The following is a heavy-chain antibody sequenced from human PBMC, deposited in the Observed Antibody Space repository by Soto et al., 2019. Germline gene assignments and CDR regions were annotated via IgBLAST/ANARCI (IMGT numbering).Heavy chain of an antibody. Sequence: SETLSLTCTVSGASVRRDHWSWVRQSPGKRLEWIGHIYNGGSTKYNPSLKSRVTLSVDSSKNQFSVSLTSVTAADTAIYYCVQTTGWPGFDFWGQASLVTVSS. CDR2: IYNGGST. J-gene: IGHJ4*02. D-gene: IGHD6-19*01. CDR1: GASVRRDH. V-gene: IGHV4-59*02. CDR3: VQTTGWPGFDF.